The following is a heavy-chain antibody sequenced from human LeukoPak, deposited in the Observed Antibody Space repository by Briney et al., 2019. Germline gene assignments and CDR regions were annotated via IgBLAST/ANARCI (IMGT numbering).Heavy chain of an antibody. CDR3: ARPLERYFDWLSPFDY. V-gene: IGHV1-69*01. CDR1: GGTFSSYA. J-gene: IGHJ4*02. D-gene: IGHD3-9*01. Sequence: SVNVSCKASGGTFSSYAISWVRQAPGQGLEWMGGIIPIFGTANYAQKFQGRVTVTADESTSTAYMELSSLRSEDTAVYYCARPLERYFDWLSPFDYWGQGTLVTVSS. CDR2: IIPIFGTA.